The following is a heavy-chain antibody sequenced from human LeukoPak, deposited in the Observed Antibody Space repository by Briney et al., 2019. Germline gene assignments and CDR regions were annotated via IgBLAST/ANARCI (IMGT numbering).Heavy chain of an antibody. CDR3: AKDADPWVCYYFDY. J-gene: IGHJ4*02. CDR2: IKSKTDGGTT. CDR1: GFTFSNAW. V-gene: IGHV3-15*01. Sequence: GGSLRLSCAASGFTFSNAWMSWVRQAPGKGLEWVGRIKSKTDGGTTDYAAPVKGRFTISRDNSKNTLYLQMNSLRAEDTAVYYCAKDADPWVCYYFDYWGQGTLVTVSS. D-gene: IGHD3-10*02.